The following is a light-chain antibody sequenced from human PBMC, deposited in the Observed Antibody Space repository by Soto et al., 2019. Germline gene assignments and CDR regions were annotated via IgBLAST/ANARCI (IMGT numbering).Light chain of an antibody. V-gene: IGLV4-69*01. CDR2: LNSDGSH. CDR3: QTWGTGIQV. CDR1: SGHSRYA. Sequence: QSVLTQSPSASASLGASVKLTCTLSSGHSRYAIAWHQQQPEKGPRYLMKLNSDGSHSKGDGIPDRFSGSSSGSERYLTISRLQSEDEADYYCQTWGTGIQVFGGGTKVTVL. J-gene: IGLJ3*02.